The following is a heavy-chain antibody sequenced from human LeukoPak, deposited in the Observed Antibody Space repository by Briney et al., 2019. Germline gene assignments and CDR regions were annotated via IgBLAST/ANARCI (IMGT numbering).Heavy chain of an antibody. J-gene: IGHJ5*02. Sequence: GASVKVSCKATGYTFTSYGISWVRQAPGQGLEWMGWISAYNGNTNYAQKLQGRVTITADESTSTAYMELSSLRSEDTAVYYCARDYYYDSSGYYWFDPWGQGTLVTVSS. CDR3: ARDYYYDSSGYYWFDP. V-gene: IGHV1-18*01. CDR2: ISAYNGNT. CDR1: GYTFTSYG. D-gene: IGHD3-22*01.